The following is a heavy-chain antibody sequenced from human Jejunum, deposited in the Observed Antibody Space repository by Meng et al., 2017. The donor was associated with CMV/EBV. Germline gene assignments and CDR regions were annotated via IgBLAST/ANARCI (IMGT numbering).Heavy chain of an antibody. Sequence: TSYWIGGVRQMPGRGLEWMGIIHPYDSDTRYSPSFEGQVSISVDYSISTTYLQRSTLEASDTAIYYCARGGTYDFWTTYFSFPFDYWSQGTPVTVSS. CDR1: TSYW. V-gene: IGHV5-51*01. CDR2: IHPYDSDT. CDR3: ARGGTYDFWTTYFSFPFDY. D-gene: IGHD3-3*01. J-gene: IGHJ4*02.